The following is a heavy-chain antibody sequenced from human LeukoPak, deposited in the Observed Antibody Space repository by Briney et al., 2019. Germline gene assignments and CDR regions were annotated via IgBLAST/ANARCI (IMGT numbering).Heavy chain of an antibody. CDR3: ARDPDDYGDYWYFDL. Sequence: PGGSLRLSCAASGFTFSSYSMNWARQAPGKGLEWVSSISSSSSYIYYADSVKGRFTIYRDNDKNSLYLQMNSLRAEDTAVYYCARDPDDYGDYWYFDLWGRGTLVTVSS. D-gene: IGHD4-17*01. CDR2: ISSSSSYI. V-gene: IGHV3-21*01. CDR1: GFTFSSYS. J-gene: IGHJ2*01.